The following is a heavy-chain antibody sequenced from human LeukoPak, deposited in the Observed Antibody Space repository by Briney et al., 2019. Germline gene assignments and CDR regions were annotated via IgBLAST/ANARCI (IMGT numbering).Heavy chain of an antibody. CDR2: ISYDGSNK. Sequence: GGSLRLSCAASGFTFSSYAMHWVRQAPGKGLEWVAVISYDGSNKYYADSVKGRFTISRDNSKNTLYLQMNSLRAEDTAVYYCASLLDLNGDLYYFDYWGQGTLVTVSS. V-gene: IGHV3-30*04. CDR1: GFTFSSYA. J-gene: IGHJ4*02. D-gene: IGHD4-17*01. CDR3: ASLLDLNGDLYYFDY.